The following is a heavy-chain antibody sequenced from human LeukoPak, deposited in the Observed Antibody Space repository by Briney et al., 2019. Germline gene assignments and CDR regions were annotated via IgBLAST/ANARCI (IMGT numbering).Heavy chain of an antibody. CDR1: GFTFSSYG. CDR2: IRYDGSNK. D-gene: IGHD3-22*01. J-gene: IGHJ3*02. Sequence: PGGSLRLSCAASGFTFSSYGMHWVRQAPGKGLEWVAFIRYDGSNKYYADSVKGRFTISRDNSKNTLYLQMNSLRAEDTAVYYCAKEATSIDYYDSSGHPGAFDIWGQGTMVTVSS. V-gene: IGHV3-30*02. CDR3: AKEATSIDYYDSSGHPGAFDI.